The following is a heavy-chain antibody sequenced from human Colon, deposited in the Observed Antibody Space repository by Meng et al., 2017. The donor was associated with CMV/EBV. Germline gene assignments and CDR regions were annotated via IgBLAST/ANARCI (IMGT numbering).Heavy chain of an antibody. CDR1: GDSLRDHY. J-gene: IGHJ4*02. Sequence: SETLSLTCTVSGDSLRDHYWSWIRQPPGKGLEWMGYVYYSGSARYSPSLRSRISISVDMSKNQFSLKLRSVTAADTAMYFCARGLGHASNNSHDYWGQGTLVTVSS. CDR2: VYYSGSA. D-gene: IGHD1-1*01. CDR3: ARGLGHASNNSHDY. V-gene: IGHV4-59*11.